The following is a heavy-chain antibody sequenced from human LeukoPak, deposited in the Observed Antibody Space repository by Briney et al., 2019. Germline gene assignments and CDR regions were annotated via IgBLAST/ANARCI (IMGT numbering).Heavy chain of an antibody. V-gene: IGHV5-51*01. J-gene: IGHJ3*02. D-gene: IGHD2-8*01. Sequence: GESLKISCKGSGYSFTSYSIGWVRQMPGKGLEWMGIIYPGDSDTTYSPSFQGQVTISADKSISTAYLQWSSLKASDTAMYYCARRKDIVLMVTDGAFDIWGQGTMVTVSS. CDR2: IYPGDSDT. CDR3: ARRKDIVLMVTDGAFDI. CDR1: GYSFTSYS.